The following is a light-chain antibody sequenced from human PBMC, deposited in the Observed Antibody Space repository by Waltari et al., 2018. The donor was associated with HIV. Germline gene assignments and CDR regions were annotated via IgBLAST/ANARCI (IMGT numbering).Light chain of an antibody. CDR2: GAS. CDR3: QQYDYWPPWT. Sequence: VMTQSPATLSVSPGDRTTLSCRASQSVRTKLAWYQQKPGQPPRLLIYGASTRAAGIATRFSVSGAGTEFTLTINSLQSEDYAVYYCQQYDYWPPWTFGQGTKVEMK. V-gene: IGKV3-15*01. CDR1: QSVRTK. J-gene: IGKJ1*01.